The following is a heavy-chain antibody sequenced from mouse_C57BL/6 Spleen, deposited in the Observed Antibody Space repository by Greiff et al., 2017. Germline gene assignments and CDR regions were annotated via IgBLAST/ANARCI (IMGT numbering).Heavy chain of an antibody. CDR2: IYPRDGST. D-gene: IGHD1-1*01. Sequence: QVQLKQSGPELVKPGASVTLSCKASGYTFTSYDINWVKQTPGQGLEWIGWIYPRDGSTKYNEKFKGKATLTVDTSSSTAYMELHSLTSEDSAVYFCARGDYGSNWYFDVWGTGTTVTVSS. CDR1: GYTFTSYD. V-gene: IGHV1-85*01. CDR3: ARGDYGSNWYFDV. J-gene: IGHJ1*03.